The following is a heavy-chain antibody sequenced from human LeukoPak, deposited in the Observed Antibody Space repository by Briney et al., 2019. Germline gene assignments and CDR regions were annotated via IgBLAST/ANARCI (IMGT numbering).Heavy chain of an antibody. D-gene: IGHD2-8*01. CDR3: ARGYCTNGVCYIGPFDY. J-gene: IGHJ4*02. CDR2: IYYSGST. Sequence: SETLSPTCTVSGGSISSYYWSWIRQPPGKGLEWIGYIYYSGSTNYNPSLKSRVTISVDTSKNQFSLKLSSVTAADTAVYYCARGYCTNGVCYIGPFDYWGQGTLVTVSS. CDR1: GGSISSYY. V-gene: IGHV4-59*01.